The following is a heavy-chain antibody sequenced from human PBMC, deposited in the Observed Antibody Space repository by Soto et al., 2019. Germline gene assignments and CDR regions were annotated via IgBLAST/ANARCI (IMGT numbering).Heavy chain of an antibody. D-gene: IGHD2-15*01. CDR1: GGSISSSSYY. CDR3: ARAHCSGGSCYPLKLEYFDY. Sequence: SETLSLTCTVSGGSISSSSYYWSWIRQPPGKGLEWIGYIYYSGSTNYNPSLKSRVTISVDTSKNQFSLKLSSVTAADTAVYYCARAHCSGGSCYPLKLEYFDYWGQGTLVTVSS. V-gene: IGHV4-61*05. CDR2: IYYSGST. J-gene: IGHJ4*02.